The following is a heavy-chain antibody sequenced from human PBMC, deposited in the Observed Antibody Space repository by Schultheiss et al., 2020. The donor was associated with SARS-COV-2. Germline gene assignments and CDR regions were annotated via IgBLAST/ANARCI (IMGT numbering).Heavy chain of an antibody. CDR1: GGSISSGSYY. J-gene: IGHJ6*02. D-gene: IGHD3-9*01. CDR3: ARAPILRYFDSDYYYYGMDV. CDR2: IYTSGST. Sequence: SQTLSLTCTVSGGSISSGSYYWSWIRQPAGKGLEWIGRIYTSGSTNYNPSLKSRVTISVDTSKNQFSLNLSSVTAADTAVYYCARAPILRYFDSDYYYYGMDVWGQGTTVTVSS. V-gene: IGHV4-61*02.